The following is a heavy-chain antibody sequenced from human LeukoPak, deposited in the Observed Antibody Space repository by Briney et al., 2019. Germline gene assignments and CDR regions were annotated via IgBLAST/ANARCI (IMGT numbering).Heavy chain of an antibody. V-gene: IGHV4-34*01. D-gene: IGHD4-17*01. CDR2: INHSGST. Sequence: SETLSLTCAVYGGSFSGYYWSWIRQHPGKGLEWIGEINHSGSTNYNPSLKSRVTISVDTSKNQFSLKLSSVTAADTAVYYCARGRAVNYWGQGTLVTVSS. CDR1: GGSFSGYY. CDR3: ARGRAVNY. J-gene: IGHJ4*02.